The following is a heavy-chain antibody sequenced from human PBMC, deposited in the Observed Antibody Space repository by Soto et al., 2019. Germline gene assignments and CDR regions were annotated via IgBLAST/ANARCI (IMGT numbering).Heavy chain of an antibody. V-gene: IGHV3-7*01. J-gene: IGHJ4*02. CDR1: GFTFSSFW. D-gene: IGHD3-9*01. Sequence: EVQLVESGGGLVQLGGSRRLSCAASGFTFSSFWMTWVRQAPGKGLEWVANIKQDGSDKYYVDSVKGRFTISRDNARNSLFLEMKSLRSEDTAVDSCARERSWGYLDGFGYGGQGTLCTVSS. CDR3: ARERSWGYLDGFGY. CDR2: IKQDGSDK.